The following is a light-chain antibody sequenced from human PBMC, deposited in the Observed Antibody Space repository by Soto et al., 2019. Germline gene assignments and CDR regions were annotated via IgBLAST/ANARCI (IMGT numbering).Light chain of an antibody. CDR3: SSYTSSSTLV. J-gene: IGLJ1*01. CDR2: EVS. Sequence: QSALTQPASVSGSPGQSITISCTGTSSDVGGYHYVSWYQHHPGKAPKLMIYEVSHRPSGVSDRFSGSKSGNTASLTISGLQAEDEADYYCSSYTSSSTLVFGTGTKLTVL. CDR1: SSDVGGYHY. V-gene: IGLV2-14*01.